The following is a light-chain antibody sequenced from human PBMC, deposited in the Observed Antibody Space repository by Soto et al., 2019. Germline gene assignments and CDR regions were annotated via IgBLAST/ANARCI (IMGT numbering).Light chain of an antibody. Sequence: QSVLTQPPSASGSPGQSVTISCTGTSSDVGGYNYVSWYQQHPGKAPKLLIYSNNQRPSGVPDRFSGSKSGTSASLAISGLQSEDEADYYCAAWDDSLNEGVFGGGTQLTVL. V-gene: IGLV2-8*01. CDR2: SNN. J-gene: IGLJ2*01. CDR1: SSDVGGYNY. CDR3: AAWDDSLNEGV.